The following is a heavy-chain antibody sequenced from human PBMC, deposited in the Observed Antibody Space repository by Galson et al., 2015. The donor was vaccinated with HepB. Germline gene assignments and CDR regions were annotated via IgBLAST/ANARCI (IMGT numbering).Heavy chain of an antibody. CDR2: ISYDGSNK. CDR3: ARDRDYYGSGSGLDP. D-gene: IGHD3-10*01. J-gene: IGHJ5*02. Sequence: SLRLSCAASGFTFSSYAMHWVRQAPGKGLEWVAVISYDGSNKYYADSVKGRFTISRDNSKNTLYLQMNSLRAEDTAVYYCARDRDYYGSGSGLDPWGQGTLITVSS. V-gene: IGHV3-30-3*01. CDR1: GFTFSSYA.